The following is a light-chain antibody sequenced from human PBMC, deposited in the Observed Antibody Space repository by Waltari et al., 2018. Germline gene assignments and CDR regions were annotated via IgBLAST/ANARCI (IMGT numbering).Light chain of an antibody. V-gene: IGLV2-23*01. CDR3: CSYAGSGSWV. CDR1: SRDVGPYNL. J-gene: IGLJ3*02. CDR2: EAS. Sequence: QSALTQPASVSGSPGQSISISCIGTSRDVGPYNLVSWYQHHPGKAPKLIVFEASKRPSGVSNRFSGSKAANTASRIISGLQADDEADYYCCSYAGSGSWVFGGGTKVTVI.